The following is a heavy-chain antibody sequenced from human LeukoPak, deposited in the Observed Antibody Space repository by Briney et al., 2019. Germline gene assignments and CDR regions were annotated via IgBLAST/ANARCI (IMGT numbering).Heavy chain of an antibody. Sequence: GGSLRLSCAASGFTFSSYWMSWVRQAPGKGLEWVANIKQDGSEKYYVDSVKGRFTISRDNAKNSLYLQMNSLRAEDTAVYYCARDTYYYDSSEFAFDIWGQGTMVTVSS. CDR3: ARDTYYYDSSEFAFDI. CDR1: GFTFSSYW. V-gene: IGHV3-7*01. CDR2: IKQDGSEK. D-gene: IGHD3-22*01. J-gene: IGHJ3*02.